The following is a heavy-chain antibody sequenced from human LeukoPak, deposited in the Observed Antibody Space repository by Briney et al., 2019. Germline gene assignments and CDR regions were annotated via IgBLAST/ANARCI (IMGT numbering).Heavy chain of an antibody. D-gene: IGHD5-24*01. V-gene: IGHV4-59*12. Sequence: PSETLSLTCTVSGGSISSYYWSWIRQPPGKGLEWIGYIYYSGSTNYNPSLKSRVTISVDTSKNQFSLKLSSVTAADTAVYYCAITRDGYYFDYWGQGTLVTVSS. CDR1: GGSISSYY. CDR2: IYYSGST. CDR3: AITRDGYYFDY. J-gene: IGHJ4*02.